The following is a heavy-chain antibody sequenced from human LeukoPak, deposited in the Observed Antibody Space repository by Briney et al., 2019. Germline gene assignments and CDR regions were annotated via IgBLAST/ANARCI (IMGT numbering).Heavy chain of an antibody. V-gene: IGHV3-21*01. CDR3: ARGGAGRSFDY. CDR2: ISSSSSYI. J-gene: IGHJ4*02. CDR1: GFTFSSYG. Sequence: PGGSLRLSCAASGFTFSSYGIHWVRQAPGKVLEWVSSISSSSSYIYYADSVKGRFTISRDNAKNSLYLQMNSLRAEDTAVYYCARGGAGRSFDYWGQGTLVTVSS. D-gene: IGHD6-13*01.